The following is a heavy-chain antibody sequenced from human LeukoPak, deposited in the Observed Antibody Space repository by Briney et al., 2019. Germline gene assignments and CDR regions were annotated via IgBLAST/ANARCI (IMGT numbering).Heavy chain of an antibody. CDR3: ARHGEAVEPAMGYSDY. J-gene: IGHJ4*02. V-gene: IGHV4-39*01. CDR2: IYYSGST. Sequence: KPSETLSLTCTVSGGSFSSSIYYWGWIRQPPGKGLEWIGSIYYSGSTYYKSSLKSRVTISVDTSKNQFSLKLSSVTAADTAVYYCARHGEAVEPAMGYSDYWGQGTLVTVSS. CDR1: GGSFSSSIYY. D-gene: IGHD5-18*01.